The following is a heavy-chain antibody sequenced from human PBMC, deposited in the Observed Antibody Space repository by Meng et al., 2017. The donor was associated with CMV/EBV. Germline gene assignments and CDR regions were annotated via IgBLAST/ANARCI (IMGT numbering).Heavy chain of an antibody. V-gene: IGHV4-39*01. CDR2: IYYSGST. D-gene: IGHD3-3*01. Sequence: GSLRLSCTVSGGSISNSSYYWGWIRQPPGKGLEWIGSIYYSGSTYYNPSLKSRVTISVDTSKNQFSLKLSSVTAADTAVYYCARHVYDFWSGHPDAFDIWGQGTMVTVSS. CDR3: ARHVYDFWSGHPDAFDI. J-gene: IGHJ3*02. CDR1: GGSISNSSYY.